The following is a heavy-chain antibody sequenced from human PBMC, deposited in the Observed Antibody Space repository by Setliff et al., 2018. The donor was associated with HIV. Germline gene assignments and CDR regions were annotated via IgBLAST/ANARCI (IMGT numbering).Heavy chain of an antibody. J-gene: IGHJ5*02. V-gene: IGHV1-2*02. CDR3: ARLAAVAGRQGELYNWFDP. CDR1: GYTFSAYY. CDR2: MNPNSGDT. D-gene: IGHD6-19*01. Sequence: ASVKVSCKTSGYTFSAYYMHWVRQAPGQGLEWMGWMNPNSGDTKSAQKFQGRVTMTRDTSISTAYMELRSMTSDDTAVYYCARLAAVAGRQGELYNWFDPWGQGTLVTVSS.